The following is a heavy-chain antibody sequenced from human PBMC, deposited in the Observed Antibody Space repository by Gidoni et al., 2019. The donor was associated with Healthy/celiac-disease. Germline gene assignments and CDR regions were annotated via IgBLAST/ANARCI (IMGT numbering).Heavy chain of an antibody. D-gene: IGHD4-17*01. CDR3: ARDGYGDFFDYYYGMDV. V-gene: IGHV3-21*01. CDR2: ISSSSSYI. Sequence: EVQLVESGGGLVKPGGSLRLPCAASGFPFSSYSMNWVRQAPGKGLEWVSSISSSSSYIYYADSVKGRFTISRDNAKNSLYLQMNSLRAEDTAVYYCARDGYGDFFDYYYGMDVWGQGTTVTVSS. CDR1: GFPFSSYS. J-gene: IGHJ6*02.